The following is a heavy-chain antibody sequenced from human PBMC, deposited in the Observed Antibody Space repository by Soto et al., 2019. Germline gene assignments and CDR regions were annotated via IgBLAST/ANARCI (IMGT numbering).Heavy chain of an antibody. CDR1: GGSFSGHD. D-gene: IGHD2-2*01. CDR2: INRGGST. CDR3: ARVISSRDEYFDY. Sequence: SETLSLTCAVYGGSFSGHDWSWIRQPPGKGLEWIGEINRGGSTNYNPSLKSRTTISVDTSKNQFSLNLTSVTAADTAVYYCARVISSRDEYFDYWGQGTVITVSS. J-gene: IGHJ4*02. V-gene: IGHV4-34*01.